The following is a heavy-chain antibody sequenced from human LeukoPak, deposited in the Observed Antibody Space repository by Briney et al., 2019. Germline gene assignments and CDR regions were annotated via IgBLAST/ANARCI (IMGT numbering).Heavy chain of an antibody. CDR3: AHILVAGTGWFDP. CDR1: GCSLSATAVG. Sequence: SGPTLVNPTQALRLTFTFSGCSLSATAVGVSWIRQPPGKALERLALIYWDDDKRYSPPLKRRLTVTKATSKNQVVLTMTNMDPVDTATYYCAHILVAGTGWFDPWGQGTLVTVSS. D-gene: IGHD6-19*01. V-gene: IGHV2-5*02. J-gene: IGHJ5*02. CDR2: IYWDDDK.